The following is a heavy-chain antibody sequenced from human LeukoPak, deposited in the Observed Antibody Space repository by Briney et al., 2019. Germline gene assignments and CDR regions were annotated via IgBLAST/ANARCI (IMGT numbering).Heavy chain of an antibody. J-gene: IGHJ4*02. CDR1: GYTFTNYD. V-gene: IGHV1-8*01. D-gene: IGHD1-26*01. Sequence: ASVKVPCKASGYTFTNYDINWVRQATGQGLEWMGWMNPNSGNTGYAQKFQGRVTMTRNASISTAYMELNSLRSEDTAVYYCVRNKLGARYFDSWGQGTLVTVSS. CDR2: MNPNSGNT. CDR3: VRNKLGARYFDS.